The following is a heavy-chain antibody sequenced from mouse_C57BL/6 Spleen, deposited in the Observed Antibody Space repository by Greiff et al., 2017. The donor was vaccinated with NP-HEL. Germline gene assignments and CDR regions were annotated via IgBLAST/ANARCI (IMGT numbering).Heavy chain of an antibody. J-gene: IGHJ2*01. CDR3: ARSISVGYFDY. CDR1: GYAFSSSW. Sequence: QVQLKESGPELVKPGASVKISCKASGYAFSSSWMNWVKQRPGKGLEWIGRIYPGDGDTNYNGKFKGKATLTADKSSSTAYMQLSSLTSEDSAVYFCARSISVGYFDYWGQGTTLTVSS. D-gene: IGHD2-3*01. V-gene: IGHV1-82*01. CDR2: IYPGDGDT.